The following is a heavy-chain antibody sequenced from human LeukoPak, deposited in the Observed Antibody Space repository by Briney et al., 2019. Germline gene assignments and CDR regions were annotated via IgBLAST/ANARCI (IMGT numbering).Heavy chain of an antibody. CDR2: IRYDGSDK. V-gene: IGHV3-30*02. CDR1: GFTFSSYG. CDR3: AKESESYDSSGSTFHY. D-gene: IGHD3-22*01. Sequence: GGSLRLSCAASGFTFSSYGMHWVRQAPGKGLEWVAFIRYDGSDKYYTDSVKGRFTISRDDSKNTLYLQMNSLRAGDTAVYYCAKESESYDSSGSTFHYWGQGTLVTVSS. J-gene: IGHJ4*02.